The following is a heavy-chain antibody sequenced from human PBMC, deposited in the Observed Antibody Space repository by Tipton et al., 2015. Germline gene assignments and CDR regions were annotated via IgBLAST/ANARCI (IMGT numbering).Heavy chain of an antibody. J-gene: IGHJ4*02. CDR3: ARGRGNWSGYPVDY. CDR2: VYHGGTT. CDR1: GASINSNNW. V-gene: IGHV4-4*02. Sequence: SLRLSCDVSGASINSNNWWSWVRQPPGKGLEWIGEVYHGGTTNYNPSLVSRVTMSLDTSKNQFSLSMTSVTAADTAVYYCARGRGNWSGYPVDYWGQGTLVTVSS. D-gene: IGHD3-3*01.